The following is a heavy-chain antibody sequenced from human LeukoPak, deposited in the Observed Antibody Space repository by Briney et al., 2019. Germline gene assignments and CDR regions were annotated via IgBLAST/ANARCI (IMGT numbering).Heavy chain of an antibody. J-gene: IGHJ4*02. CDR1: GYTFTGYY. V-gene: IGHV1-2*02. CDR2: INPNSGGT. D-gene: IGHD3-22*01. CDR3: ARAMDYYDSSGFVVVPYFDY. Sequence: ASVKVSCKASGYTFTGYYMHWVRQAPGQGLEWMGWINPNSGGTNYAQKFQGRVTMTRDTSISTAYMELSRLRSDDTAVYYCARAMDYYDSSGFVVVPYFDYWGQGTLVTVSS.